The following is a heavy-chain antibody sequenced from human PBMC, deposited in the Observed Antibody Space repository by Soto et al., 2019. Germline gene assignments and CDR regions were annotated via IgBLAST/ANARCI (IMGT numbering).Heavy chain of an antibody. J-gene: IGHJ4*02. V-gene: IGHV1-3*01. CDR1: GYTFTSYA. CDR3: ARSIVVVTALDY. Sequence: ASVKVSCKASGYTFTSYAMHWVRQAPGQRLEWMGWINAGNGNTKYSQKFQGRVTITRDTSASTAYMELSSLRSEDTAVYFCARSIVVVTALDYWGQGTLVTVSS. CDR2: INAGNGNT. D-gene: IGHD2-21*02.